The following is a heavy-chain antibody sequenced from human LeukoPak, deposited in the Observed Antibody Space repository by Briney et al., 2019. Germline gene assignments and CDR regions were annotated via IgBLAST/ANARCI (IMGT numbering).Heavy chain of an antibody. J-gene: IGHJ5*02. CDR1: GGSFSGYY. D-gene: IGHD3-3*01. V-gene: IGHV4-34*01. CDR2: INHSGST. CDR3: ARAEYDFWSGYPSALDP. Sequence: SETLSLTCAVYGGSFSGYYWSWFRQPPGKGLEWIGEINHSGSTNYNPSLKSRVTISVDTSKNQFSLKLSSVTAADTAVYYCARAEYDFWSGYPSALDPWPRGTLVTVSS.